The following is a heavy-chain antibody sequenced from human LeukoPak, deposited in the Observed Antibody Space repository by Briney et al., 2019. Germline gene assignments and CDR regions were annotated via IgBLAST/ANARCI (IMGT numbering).Heavy chain of an antibody. CDR3: ARRVIAARSYYYYMDV. J-gene: IGHJ6*03. CDR2: INPNSGGT. D-gene: IGHD6-6*01. CDR1: GYTFTGYY. Sequence: ASVKVSCKASGYTFTGYYMHWVRQAPGQGLEWMGWINPNSGGTDYAQKFQGRVTMTRDTSISTAYMELSRLRSDDTAVYYCARRVIAARSYYYYMDVWGKGTTVTVSS. V-gene: IGHV1-2*02.